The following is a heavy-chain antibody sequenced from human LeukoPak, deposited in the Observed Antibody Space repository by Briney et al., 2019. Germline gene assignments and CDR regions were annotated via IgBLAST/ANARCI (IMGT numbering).Heavy chain of an antibody. CDR1: GGSFSGYY. CDR3: ARGGRSLRFLEWFDY. Sequence: SETLSPTCAVYGGSFSGYYWSWIRQPPGKGLEWIGEINHSGSTNYNPSLKSRVTISVDTSKNQFSLKLSSVTAADTAVYYCARGGRSLRFLEWFDYWGQGTLVTVSS. J-gene: IGHJ4*02. D-gene: IGHD3-3*01. V-gene: IGHV4-34*01. CDR2: INHSGST.